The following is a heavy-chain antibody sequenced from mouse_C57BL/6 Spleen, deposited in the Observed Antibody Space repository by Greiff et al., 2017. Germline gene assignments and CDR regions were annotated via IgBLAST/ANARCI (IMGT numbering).Heavy chain of an antibody. CDR1: GYTFTDYE. J-gene: IGHJ2*01. Sequence: QVQLKESGAELVRPGASVTLSCKASGYTFTDYEMHWVKQTPVHGLEWIGAIDPETGGTAYNQKFKGKAILTADKSSSTAYMELRSLTSEDSAVYYCSCYGNYVNYWGQGTTLTVSS. D-gene: IGHD2-10*01. CDR2: IDPETGGT. V-gene: IGHV1-15*01. CDR3: SCYGNYVNY.